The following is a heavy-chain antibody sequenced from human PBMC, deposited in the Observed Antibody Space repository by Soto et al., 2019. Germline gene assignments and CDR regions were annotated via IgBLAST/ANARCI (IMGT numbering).Heavy chain of an antibody. Sequence: EVQLLESGGGLVQPGGSLRLSCAASGFSFSSYAMNWVRQAPGKGLEWVSVISGSGGSTYYADSVKGRFTISRDNSKNPLYLQMISLRAEDTAVYYCASRSSGWYFDYWGQGTLVTVSS. CDR3: ASRSSGWYFDY. D-gene: IGHD6-19*01. V-gene: IGHV3-23*01. CDR2: ISGSGGST. CDR1: GFSFSSYA. J-gene: IGHJ4*02.